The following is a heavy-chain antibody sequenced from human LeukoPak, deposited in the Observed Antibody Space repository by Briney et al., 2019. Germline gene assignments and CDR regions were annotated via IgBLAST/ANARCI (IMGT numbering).Heavy chain of an antibody. CDR2: ISSSGSTI. V-gene: IGHV3-11*01. Sequence: GGSLRLSRAASGFTFSDYYMSWIRQAPGKGLEWVSYISSSGSTIYQADSVKGRFTISRDNAKNSLYLQMNSLRAEDTAVYYCARDRYGSGSYYNWYFDLWGRGTLVTVSS. J-gene: IGHJ2*01. CDR1: GFTFSDYY. D-gene: IGHD3-10*01. CDR3: ARDRYGSGSYYNWYFDL.